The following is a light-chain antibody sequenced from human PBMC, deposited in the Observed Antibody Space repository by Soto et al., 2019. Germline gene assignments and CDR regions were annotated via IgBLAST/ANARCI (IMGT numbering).Light chain of an antibody. V-gene: IGKV3-20*01. Sequence: VLTQSPGTLSLSPGERATLSCRASQSVSSSYLAWYQQKPGQAPRLLIYGASSRATGIPDRFSGSGSGTEFTLTISSLQPDDFATYYCQHYNSYSEAFGQGTKVDIK. CDR2: GAS. CDR1: QSVSSSY. CDR3: QHYNSYSEA. J-gene: IGKJ1*01.